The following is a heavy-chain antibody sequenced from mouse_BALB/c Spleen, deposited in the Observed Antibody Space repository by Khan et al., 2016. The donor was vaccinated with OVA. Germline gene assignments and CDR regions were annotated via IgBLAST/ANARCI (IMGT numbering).Heavy chain of an antibody. D-gene: IGHD2-2*01. CDR3: ARGGYGGFAY. CDR1: GYTFSSYW. J-gene: IGHJ3*01. V-gene: IGHV1-9*01. CDR2: IFPGSVST. Sequence: QVQLQQSGGDLMKPGASVKISCKATGYTFSSYWIEWVKQRPGHGLEWIGQIFPGSVSTTYTEKFKGQATFTADTSSNTAYMQLSSRTSEDSAGYYCARGGYGGFAYWGQGTLVTVAA.